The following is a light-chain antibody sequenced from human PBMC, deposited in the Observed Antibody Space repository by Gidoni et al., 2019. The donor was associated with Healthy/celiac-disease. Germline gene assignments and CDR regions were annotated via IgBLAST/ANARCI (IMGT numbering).Light chain of an antibody. CDR3: QQRSNWSFT. Sequence: EIVLTHSPATLSLSPGERATLSCRASQSVSSYLAWYQQKPGQAPRLLIDDASNRATGIPARFSGSGSGTDFTLTISSLEPEDFAVYYCQQRSNWSFTFGPGTKVDIK. CDR2: DAS. J-gene: IGKJ3*01. V-gene: IGKV3-11*01. CDR1: QSVSSY.